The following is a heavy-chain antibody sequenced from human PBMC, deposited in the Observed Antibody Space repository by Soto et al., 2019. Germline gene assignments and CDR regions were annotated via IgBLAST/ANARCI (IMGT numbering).Heavy chain of an antibody. J-gene: IGHJ6*02. CDR1: GGSISSGGYS. Sequence: SETLSLTCAVSGGSISSGGYSWSWIRQPPGKGLEWIGYIYHSGSTYYNPSLKSRVTISVDRSKNQFSLKLSSVTAADTAVYYCARLKGSGRDGMDVWGQGTTVTVSS. V-gene: IGHV4-30-2*01. CDR3: ARLKGSGRDGMDV. CDR2: IYHSGST. D-gene: IGHD3-10*01.